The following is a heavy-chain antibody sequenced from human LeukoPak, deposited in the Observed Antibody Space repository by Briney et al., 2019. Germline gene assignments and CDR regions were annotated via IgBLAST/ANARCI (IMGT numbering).Heavy chain of an antibody. CDR2: ISSSGDTI. CDR1: GFTFSSFE. V-gene: IGHV3-48*03. J-gene: IGHJ4*02. CDR3: AKNTAYDILTGYYTNSHFDY. Sequence: GGSLRLSCAASGFTFSSFEMNWVRQAPGKGLEWVSHISSSGDTIFYADSMKGRFTISRDNAKNSLYLQMNSLRAEDTAVYYFAKNTAYDILTGYYTNSHFDYWGQGTLVTVSS. D-gene: IGHD3-9*01.